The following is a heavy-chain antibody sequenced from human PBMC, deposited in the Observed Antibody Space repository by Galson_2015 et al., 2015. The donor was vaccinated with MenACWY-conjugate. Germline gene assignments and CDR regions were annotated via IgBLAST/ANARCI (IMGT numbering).Heavy chain of an antibody. Sequence: SLRLSCAASEFIFSDYWMSWVRQAPGKGLEWVANIRGDGSEKFYVDSMKGRFTISRDNAKNSLYLQLNSLRAEDTAVYYCARTTDYYDSSGYYGDFDYWGQGTLVTVSS. V-gene: IGHV3-7*03. CDR3: ARTTDYYDSSGYYGDFDY. J-gene: IGHJ4*02. CDR2: IRGDGSEK. CDR1: EFIFSDYW. D-gene: IGHD3-22*01.